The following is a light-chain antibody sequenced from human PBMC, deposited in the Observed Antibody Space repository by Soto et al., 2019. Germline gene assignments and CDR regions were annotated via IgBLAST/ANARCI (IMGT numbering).Light chain of an antibody. CDR3: SSYTSSTTPYV. Sequence: QSVLTQPASVSGSPGQSITISCTGTSSDVGGYNYVSWYQRHPGKAPKLMIFDVSNRPSGVSNRLSGSKSANTASLTISGLQAEDEADYFCSSYTSSTTPYVFGTGTKVTVL. CDR1: SSDVGGYNY. J-gene: IGLJ1*01. V-gene: IGLV2-14*03. CDR2: DVS.